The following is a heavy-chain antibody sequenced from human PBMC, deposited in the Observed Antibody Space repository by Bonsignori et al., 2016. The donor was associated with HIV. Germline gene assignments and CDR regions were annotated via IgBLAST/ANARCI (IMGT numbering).Heavy chain of an antibody. CDR1: GITFSGYL. J-gene: IGHJ4*02. CDR2: IEPDGIDK. V-gene: IGHV3-7*01. Sequence: EVQLVDSGGKLVQPGGSLRLSCAASGITFSGYLLNWVRQSPGKGLEWVANIEPDGIDKYYVDSVRGRFTISRDDARNSLYLQMNNLRVEDTAVYFCARDRWNDNWGQGTLVTVSS. CDR3: ARDRWNDN. D-gene: IGHD1-1*01.